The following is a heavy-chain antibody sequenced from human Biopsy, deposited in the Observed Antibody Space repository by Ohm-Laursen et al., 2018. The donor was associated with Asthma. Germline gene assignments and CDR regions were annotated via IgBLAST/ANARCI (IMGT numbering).Heavy chain of an antibody. CDR1: GGSVSRRGYY. V-gene: IGHV4-61*08. CDR3: ARERVTMTDKVIRAFDI. CDR2: VYYSGTT. D-gene: IGHD2-21*02. J-gene: IGHJ3*02. Sequence: SQTLSLTCSISGGSVSRRGYYWSWFRQPPGKGLEWIGFVYYSGTTNHNPSLTSRVTMTVDTSQNQFSLKLTSVTAADTAVYYCARERVTMTDKVIRAFDIWGQGTLVSVSS.